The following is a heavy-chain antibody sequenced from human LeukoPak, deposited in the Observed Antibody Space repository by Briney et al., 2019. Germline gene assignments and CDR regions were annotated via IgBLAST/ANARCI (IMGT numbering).Heavy chain of an antibody. J-gene: IGHJ4*02. V-gene: IGHV3-66*02. D-gene: IGHD3-16*01. Sequence: GGSLRLSCAASGFTFSSYWMSWVRQAPGKGLEWVSVIYSSDNTYYIDSVKGRFTISRDNSKNTLYLQMNSLRAEDTAVYYCAGRRVLDASFDYWGQGTLVTVSS. CDR2: IYSSDNT. CDR1: GFTFSSYW. CDR3: AGRRVLDASFDY.